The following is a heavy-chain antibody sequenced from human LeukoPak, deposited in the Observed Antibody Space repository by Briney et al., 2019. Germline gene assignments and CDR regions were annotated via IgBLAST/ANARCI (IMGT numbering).Heavy chain of an antibody. D-gene: IGHD2-2*01. CDR1: GFTFSSYA. J-gene: IGHJ4*02. Sequence: GGSLRLSCAASGFTFSSYAMSWVRQAPGKGLEWVSAISGSGGSTYYADSVEGRFTISRDNSKNTLYLQMNSLRAEDTAVYYCAKDPLHIVVVPAAPDYWGQGTLVTVSS. V-gene: IGHV3-23*01. CDR2: ISGSGGST. CDR3: AKDPLHIVVVPAAPDY.